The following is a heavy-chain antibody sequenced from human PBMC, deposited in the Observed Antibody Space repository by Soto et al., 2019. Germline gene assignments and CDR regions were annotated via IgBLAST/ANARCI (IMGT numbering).Heavy chain of an antibody. CDR1: GFTVSSNY. D-gene: IGHD1-26*01. V-gene: IGHV3-53*01. CDR2: IYSGGST. J-gene: IGHJ6*02. Sequence: GGSLRLSCAASGFTVSSNYMSWVRQAPGKGLEWVSVIYSGGSTYYADSVKGRFTISRDNSKNTLYLQMNSLRAEDTAVYYCAKDQYSTFYYYGMDVRAQGTTVTVSS. CDR3: AKDQYSTFYYYGMDV.